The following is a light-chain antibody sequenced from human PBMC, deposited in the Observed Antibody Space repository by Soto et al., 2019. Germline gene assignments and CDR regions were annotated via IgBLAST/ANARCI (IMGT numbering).Light chain of an antibody. CDR2: EVS. Sequence: QSALTQPASVSGSPGQSITISCTGTSSDVGGYNFVSWYQQHPGKAPKLMIYEVSNRPSGVSNRFSGSKSGNTASLTISGLQAEDEADYSCSSYTSSTPLGYVFGTGTKVTVL. J-gene: IGLJ1*01. CDR1: SSDVGGYNF. CDR3: SSYTSSTPLGYV. V-gene: IGLV2-14*01.